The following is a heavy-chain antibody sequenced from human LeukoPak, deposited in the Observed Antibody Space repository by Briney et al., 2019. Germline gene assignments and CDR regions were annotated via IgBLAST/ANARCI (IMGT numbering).Heavy chain of an antibody. J-gene: IGHJ4*02. Sequence: GESLKISCKSSGYSFTTYWIAWVRQMPGKGLEWMGIIYPGDSDTRFSPSFQGQVTISADRSISTAYLQWTSLKASDSAMYYCARPMTTVTTSDYWGQGTLVTASS. D-gene: IGHD4-17*01. V-gene: IGHV5-51*01. CDR3: ARPMTTVTTSDY. CDR2: IYPGDSDT. CDR1: GYSFTTYW.